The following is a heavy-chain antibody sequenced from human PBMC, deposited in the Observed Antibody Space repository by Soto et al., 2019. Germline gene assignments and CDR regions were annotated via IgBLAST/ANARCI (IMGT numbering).Heavy chain of an antibody. D-gene: IGHD3-16*01. J-gene: IGHJ3*02. V-gene: IGHV3-33*01. CDR1: GFTFSSYG. Sequence: GGSLRLSCAASGFTFSSYGMHWVRQAPGKGLEWVAVIWYDGSNKYYADSVKGRFTISRDNSKNTLYLQMNSLRAEDTAVYYCARDRGLAFGWTPDAFDIWGQGTMVTVSS. CDR3: ARDRGLAFGWTPDAFDI. CDR2: IWYDGSNK.